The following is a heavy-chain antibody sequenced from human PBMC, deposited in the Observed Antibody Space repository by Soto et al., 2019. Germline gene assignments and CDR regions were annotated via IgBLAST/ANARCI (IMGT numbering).Heavy chain of an antibody. CDR1: GYTFTSYY. CDR2: INPSGGST. Sequence: ASVKVSCKTAGYTFTSYYMHWVRQAPGQGLERMGIINPSGGSTSYAQKFQGRVTMTSDTSTSTVYMELSSLRSEDTAVYYCARVGVGATSFDYWGQGTLVTVSS. V-gene: IGHV1-46*01. J-gene: IGHJ4*02. CDR3: ARVGVGATSFDY. D-gene: IGHD1-26*01.